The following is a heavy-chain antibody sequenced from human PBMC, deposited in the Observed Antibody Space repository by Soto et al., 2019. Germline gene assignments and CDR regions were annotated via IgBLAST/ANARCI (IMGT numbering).Heavy chain of an antibody. D-gene: IGHD3-3*01. Sequence: ASVKVSCKASGYTFTSYGISWVRQAPGQGLEWMGWISAYNGNTNYAQKLQGRVTMTTDTSTSTAYMELRSLRSDDTAVYYCARQVWDFWSGYYTDYCYYGMDVWGQGTTVTVSS. V-gene: IGHV1-18*04. CDR3: ARQVWDFWSGYYTDYCYYGMDV. CDR2: ISAYNGNT. J-gene: IGHJ6*02. CDR1: GYTFTSYG.